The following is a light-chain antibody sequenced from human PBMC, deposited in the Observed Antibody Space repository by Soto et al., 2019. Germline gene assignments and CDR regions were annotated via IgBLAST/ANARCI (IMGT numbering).Light chain of an antibody. V-gene: IGKV3-11*01. J-gene: IGKJ5*01. CDR2: GAS. CDR1: QSVSSN. Sequence: EIVMTQSPATLSVSPGERTTLSCSASQSVSSNLAWDQQKPGQAPRSLIYGASTRATGIPARFSGSGSGTDFTLTISSLEPEDFAVYYCQQRSDWPRVTFGQGTRLE. CDR3: QQRSDWPRVT.